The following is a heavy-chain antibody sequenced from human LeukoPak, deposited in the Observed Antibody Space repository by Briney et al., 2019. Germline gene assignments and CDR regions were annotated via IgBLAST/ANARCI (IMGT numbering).Heavy chain of an antibody. CDR1: GFTFSSYS. V-gene: IGHV3-21*01. CDR3: ARLRFLERLLEDFDY. Sequence: PGGSLRLSCAASGFTFSSYSMNWVRQAPGKGLEWVSSISSSSSYIYYADSVKGRFTISRDNAKNSLYLQMNSLRAKDTAVYYCARLRFLERLLEDFDYWGQGTLVTVSS. J-gene: IGHJ4*02. CDR2: ISSSSSYI. D-gene: IGHD3-3*01.